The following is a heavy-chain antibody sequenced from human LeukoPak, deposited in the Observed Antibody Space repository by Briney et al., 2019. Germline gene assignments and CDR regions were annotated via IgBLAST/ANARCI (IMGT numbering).Heavy chain of an antibody. J-gene: IGHJ4*02. Sequence: SQTLSLTCTVSGGSISSGSYYWSWIRQPAGKGLVWIGRIYTSGSTNYNPSLKSRVTISVDTSKNQFSLKLSSVTAADTAVYYCAREDSWGYYFDYWGQGTLVTVSS. D-gene: IGHD7-27*01. CDR1: GGSISSGSYY. CDR3: AREDSWGYYFDY. CDR2: IYTSGST. V-gene: IGHV4-61*02.